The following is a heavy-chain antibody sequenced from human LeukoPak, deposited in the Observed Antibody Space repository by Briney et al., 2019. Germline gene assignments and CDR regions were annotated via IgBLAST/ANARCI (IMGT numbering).Heavy chain of an antibody. J-gene: IGHJ5*02. CDR2: INPNSGGT. CDR3: ARDPCSGGSCYSGFDP. CDR1: GYRFTDYY. V-gene: IGHV1-2*02. Sequence: ASVKVSCKASGYRFTDYYIHWVRQAPGQGLEWMGWINPNSGGTNYAQKLQGRVTMTTDTSTSTAYMELRSLRSDDTAVYYCARDPCSGGSCYSGFDPWGQGTLVTVSS. D-gene: IGHD2-15*01.